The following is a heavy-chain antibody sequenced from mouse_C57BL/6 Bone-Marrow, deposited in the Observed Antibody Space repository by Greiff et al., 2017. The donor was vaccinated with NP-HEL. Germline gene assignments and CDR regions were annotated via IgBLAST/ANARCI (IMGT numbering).Heavy chain of an antibody. J-gene: IGHJ3*01. CDR2: INPNNGGT. CDR3: ARGRYYYGSSPFAY. D-gene: IGHD1-1*01. Sequence: EVQLQQSGPELVKPGASVKMSCKASGYTFTDYNMHWVKQSHGKSLEWIGYINPNNGGTSYNQKFKGKATLTVNKSSSTAYMELRSLTSEDSAVYYCARGRYYYGSSPFAYWGQGTLVTVSA. CDR1: GYTFTDYN. V-gene: IGHV1-22*01.